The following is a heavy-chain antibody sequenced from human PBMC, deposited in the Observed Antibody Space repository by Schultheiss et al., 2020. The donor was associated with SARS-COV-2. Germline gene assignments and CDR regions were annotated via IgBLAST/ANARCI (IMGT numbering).Heavy chain of an antibody. D-gene: IGHD3-3*01. CDR2: ISSSSSTI. CDR3: ARDFVGFFGVVIPPYYYYYYMDV. J-gene: IGHJ6*03. Sequence: GGSLRLSCAASGFTFSSYSMNWVRQAPGKGLEWVSYISSSSSTIYYADSVKGRFTISRDNAKNSLYLQMNSLRDEDTAVYYCARDFVGFFGVVIPPYYYYYYMDVWGKGTTVTVSS. CDR1: GFTFSSYS. V-gene: IGHV3-48*02.